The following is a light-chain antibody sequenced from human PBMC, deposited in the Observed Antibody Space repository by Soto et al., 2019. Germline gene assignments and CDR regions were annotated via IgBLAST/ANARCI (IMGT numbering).Light chain of an antibody. Sequence: QSVLTQPASVSGSPGQSTTISCTGTSSDVGGYNYVSWYQQHPGKAPKLMIYEVTNRPSGVSDRFSGSKSGNTASLTISGLQAEDEADYYCNSYTTSSPDVVFGGGTKVTVL. V-gene: IGLV2-14*01. CDR1: SSDVGGYNY. CDR2: EVT. CDR3: NSYTTSSPDVV. J-gene: IGLJ2*01.